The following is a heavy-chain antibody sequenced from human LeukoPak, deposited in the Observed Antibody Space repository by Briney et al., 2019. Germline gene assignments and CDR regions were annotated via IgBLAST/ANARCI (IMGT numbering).Heavy chain of an antibody. J-gene: IGHJ4*02. Sequence: SETLSLTCTVFGGSISSYYWNWIRQPPGKGLEWIGYIYYSGSTNYNPSLKSRVTISVDTSKNQFSLKLSSVTAADTAVYYCARLNGDGIVGWWGQGTLVTVSS. CDR3: ARLNGDGIVGW. CDR2: IYYSGST. CDR1: GGSISSYY. V-gene: IGHV4-59*08. D-gene: IGHD4-17*01.